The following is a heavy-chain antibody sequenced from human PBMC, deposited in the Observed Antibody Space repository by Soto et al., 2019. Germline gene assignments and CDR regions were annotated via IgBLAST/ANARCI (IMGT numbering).Heavy chain of an antibody. V-gene: IGHV3-33*01. D-gene: IGHD6-25*01. J-gene: IGHJ3*02. CDR1: GFSVSNYG. Sequence: QVQLVESGGGVVQPGQSLRLSCAASGFSVSNYGMHWVRQAPGKGLEWVAVVWKDGNTKHYGDSVKGRFTSSRENSKTTLELQMSSLRGEDTAVYYGARGAAWTDEAFDIWGQGTMVTVSS. CDR2: VWKDGNTK. CDR3: ARGAAWTDEAFDI.